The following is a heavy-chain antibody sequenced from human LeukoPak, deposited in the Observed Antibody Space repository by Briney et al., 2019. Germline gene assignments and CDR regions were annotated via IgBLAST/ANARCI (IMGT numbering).Heavy chain of an antibody. D-gene: IGHD1-26*01. CDR3: ARGTKIRGSYGLRGAFDI. Sequence: PGGSLRLSCAASGFTFSSYAMHWVRQAPGKGLEWVAVISYDGSNKYYADSVKGRFTISRDNSKNTLYLQMNSLRAEDTAVYYCARGTKIRGSYGLRGAFDIWGQGTMVTVSS. CDR1: GFTFSSYA. J-gene: IGHJ3*02. V-gene: IGHV3-30-3*01. CDR2: ISYDGSNK.